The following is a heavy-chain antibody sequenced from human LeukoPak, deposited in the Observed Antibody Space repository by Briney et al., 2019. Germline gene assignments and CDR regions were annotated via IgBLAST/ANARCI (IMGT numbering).Heavy chain of an antibody. D-gene: IGHD3-22*01. V-gene: IGHV3-23*01. Sequence: GGSLRLSCAASGFTFSSYGMSWVRQAPGKGLEWVSAISGSGGSTYYADSVKGRFTISRDNSKNTLYLQMNSLRAEDTAVYYCAKGPYDSSGYYQYYFDYWGQGTLVTVSS. J-gene: IGHJ4*02. CDR3: AKGPYDSSGYYQYYFDY. CDR1: GFTFSSYG. CDR2: ISGSGGST.